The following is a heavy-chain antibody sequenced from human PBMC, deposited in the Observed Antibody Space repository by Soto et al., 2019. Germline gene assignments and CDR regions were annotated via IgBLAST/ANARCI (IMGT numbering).Heavy chain of an antibody. Sequence: GGSLRLSCAASGFTFSSYAMSWVRQAPGKGLEWVSAISGSGGSTYYADSVKGRFTISRDNSKNTLYLQMNSLRAEDMAVYYCAKPFGEEDYFDYWGQGTLVTVSS. CDR3: AKPFGEEDYFDY. D-gene: IGHD3-10*01. V-gene: IGHV3-23*01. CDR1: GFTFSSYA. J-gene: IGHJ4*02. CDR2: ISGSGGST.